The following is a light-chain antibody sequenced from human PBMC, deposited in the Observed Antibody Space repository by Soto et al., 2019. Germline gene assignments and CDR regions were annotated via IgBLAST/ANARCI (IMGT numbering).Light chain of an antibody. V-gene: IGLV1-47*01. CDR1: SSNIGSNF. J-gene: IGLJ1*01. CDR3: ATWDDSLNDHV. Sequence: QSVLTQPPSASGTPGQRVTISCSGSSSNIGSNFVYWYQQLPGTAPKLLIFKNNQRPSGVPDRFSGSKSGTSASLAISGLRSGDEADYYCATWDDSLNDHVFATGTKVTVL. CDR2: KNN.